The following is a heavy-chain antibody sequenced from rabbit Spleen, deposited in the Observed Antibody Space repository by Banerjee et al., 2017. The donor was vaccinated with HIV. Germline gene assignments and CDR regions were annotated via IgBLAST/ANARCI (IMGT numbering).Heavy chain of an antibody. CDR1: GFSFNSGYD. CDR2: IYCGSRGNT. CDR3: ARGYGNGGNDLKYFDL. Sequence: QSLEESGGDLVKPGASLTLTCRASGFSFNSGYDMCWVRQAPGKGLEWIGCIYCGSRGNTYYASWAKGRFTISKTSSTTVTLQMTSLTAADTATYFCARGYGNGGNDLKYFDLWGPGTLVTVS. D-gene: IGHD6-1*01. J-gene: IGHJ4*01. V-gene: IGHV1S40*01.